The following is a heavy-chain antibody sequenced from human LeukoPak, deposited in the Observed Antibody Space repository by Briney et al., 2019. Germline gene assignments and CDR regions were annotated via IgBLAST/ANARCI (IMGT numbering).Heavy chain of an antibody. Sequence: GGSLRLSCAASGFTFDDYAMHWVRQAPGKGLEWVSGISWNSGSIGYADSVKGRFTISRDNAKNSLYLQMSSLRAEDTALYYCAKGTGPTDYWGQGTLVTVSS. CDR2: ISWNSGSI. D-gene: IGHD1-14*01. CDR3: AKGTGPTDY. CDR1: GFTFDDYA. V-gene: IGHV3-9*01. J-gene: IGHJ4*02.